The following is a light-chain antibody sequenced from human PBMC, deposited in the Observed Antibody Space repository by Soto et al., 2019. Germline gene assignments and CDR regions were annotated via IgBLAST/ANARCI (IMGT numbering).Light chain of an antibody. J-gene: IGLJ1*01. V-gene: IGLV1-40*01. CDR1: SSNIGAGYD. CDR3: QSYDSSLSGSNV. CDR2: GNS. Sequence: QSVLTQPPSVSGAPGQRVTISCTGSSSNIGAGYDVHWYQQRPGTAPKLLIYGNSNRPSGVPDRFSGSKSGTSASLAITGLQAEDEADYYCQSYDSSLSGSNVFGTGTKLTVL.